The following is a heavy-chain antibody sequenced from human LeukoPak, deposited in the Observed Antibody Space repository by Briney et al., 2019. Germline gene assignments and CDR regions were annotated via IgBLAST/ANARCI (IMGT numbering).Heavy chain of an antibody. CDR3: ARDRALTGTTDY. CDR1: GGSISSYY. J-gene: IGHJ4*02. Sequence: SETLSLTCTVSGGSISSYYWNWIRQPPGKGLEWIGSIYYSGSTYYNPSLKSRVTISVDTSKNQFSLKLSSVTAADTAVYYCARDRALTGTTDYWGQGTLVTVSS. CDR2: IYYSGST. V-gene: IGHV4-59*12. D-gene: IGHD1-7*01.